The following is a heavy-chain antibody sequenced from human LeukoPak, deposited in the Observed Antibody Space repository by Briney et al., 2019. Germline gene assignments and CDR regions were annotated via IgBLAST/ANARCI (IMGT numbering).Heavy chain of an antibody. J-gene: IGHJ4*02. CDR2: IQYDGSNK. CDR3: AKDSPSWPY. Sequence: GGALRLSCAASGFSFSSYVFHWVRQAPGKGLEWVAFIQYDGSNKCYAGSVKGRFTISRDKSKNTLYLQMNSLRVEDTAVYYCAKDSPSWPYWGQGTLVTVSS. CDR1: GFSFSSYV. V-gene: IGHV3-30*02.